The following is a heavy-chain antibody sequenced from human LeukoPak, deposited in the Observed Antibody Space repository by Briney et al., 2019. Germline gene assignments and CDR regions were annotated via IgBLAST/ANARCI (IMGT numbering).Heavy chain of an antibody. CDR2: IRQDGGEK. V-gene: IGHV3-7*01. CDR3: ARDGTAAGLYFDL. J-gene: IGHJ4*01. Sequence: PGGSLRLSCAVSGFTFSSYWMNWVRQAPGKGLEWVASIRQDGGEKSYVDSVKGRFTISRDDTKNSLYLHMSSLRVEETAVYYCARDGTAAGLYFDLWGQGTLVTVSS. D-gene: IGHD6-13*01. CDR1: GFTFSSYW.